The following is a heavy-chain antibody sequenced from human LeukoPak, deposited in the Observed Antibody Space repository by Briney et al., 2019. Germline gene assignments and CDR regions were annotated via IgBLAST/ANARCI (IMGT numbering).Heavy chain of an antibody. CDR1: VYTFTSYD. V-gene: IGHV1-8*01. Sequence: ASVKVSCKASVYTFTSYDINCVRDATGQGLEWRGGMNPNSGNTGYAQKFQGRVTITRNTSISTAYMELTRLRSEDTAVYYCARRVRGVIPRFDYWGQGTLVTVSS. D-gene: IGHD3-10*01. CDR3: ARRVRGVIPRFDY. CDR2: MNPNSGNT. J-gene: IGHJ4*02.